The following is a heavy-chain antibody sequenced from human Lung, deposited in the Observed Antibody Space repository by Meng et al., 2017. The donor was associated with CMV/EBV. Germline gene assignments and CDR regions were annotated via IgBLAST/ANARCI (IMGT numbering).Heavy chain of an antibody. CDR1: GGSMSSGNYY. CDR3: ASFDHIPRRNYFDY. J-gene: IGHJ4*02. Sequence: QVQPQESGPGLLEPSQTLSLTCTVSGGSMSSGNYYWSWIRQPPGKGLEWIGYIHHSGSAYYNPSLKSRVSISVDTSKNQFSLNLNSMTAADTAVYYCASFDHIPRRNYFDYWGQGTLVTVSS. CDR2: IHHSGSA. D-gene: IGHD2-21*01. V-gene: IGHV4-30-4*01.